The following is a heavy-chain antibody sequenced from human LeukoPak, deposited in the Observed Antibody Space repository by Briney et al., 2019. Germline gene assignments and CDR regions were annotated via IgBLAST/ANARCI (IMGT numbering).Heavy chain of an antibody. D-gene: IGHD3-22*01. J-gene: IGHJ3*02. CDR3: ARESDYSDSSGHYSVGAFDI. V-gene: IGHV4-4*07. CDR1: GGSMSSYY. CDR2: IYSTGST. Sequence: SETLSLTCTVSGGSMSSYYWNWIRQPAGKGPEWIGHIYSTGSTNYKPSLKSRVTMSVDTSKNQFSLKLTSVTAADTAVYYCARESDYSDSSGHYSVGAFDIWGQGTMVTVSS.